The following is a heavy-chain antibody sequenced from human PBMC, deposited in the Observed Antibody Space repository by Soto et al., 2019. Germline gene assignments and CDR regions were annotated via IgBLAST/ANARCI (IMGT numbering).Heavy chain of an antibody. CDR3: ATSLRTSSFYLRYYFDY. CDR1: GYTLTELS. V-gene: IGHV1-24*01. J-gene: IGHJ4*02. Sequence: GASVKVSCKVSGYTLTELSMHWVRQAPGKGLEWMGGFDPEDGETIYAQKFQGRVTMTEDTSTDTAYMELSSLRSEDTAVYYCATSLRTSSFYLRYYFDYWGQGTLVTVSS. CDR2: FDPEDGET. D-gene: IGHD6-6*01.